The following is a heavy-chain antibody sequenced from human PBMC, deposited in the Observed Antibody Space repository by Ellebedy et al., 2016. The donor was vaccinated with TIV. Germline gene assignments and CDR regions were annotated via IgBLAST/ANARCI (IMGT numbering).Heavy chain of an antibody. CDR3: ARFPNWNDGAFDI. V-gene: IGHV4-31*03. CDR1: GGSISSGGYY. J-gene: IGHJ3*02. CDR2: IYYSGST. Sequence: LRLXXTVSGGSISSGGYYWSWIRQHPGKGLEWIGYIYYSGSTYYNPSLKSRVTISADTSKNQFSLKLTSVTAADTALYFCARFPNWNDGAFDIWGQGTMVTVSS. D-gene: IGHD1-1*01.